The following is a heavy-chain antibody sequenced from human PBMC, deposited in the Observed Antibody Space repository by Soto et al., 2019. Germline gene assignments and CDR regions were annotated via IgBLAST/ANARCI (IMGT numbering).Heavy chain of an antibody. CDR3: ARVSVPAAIGYYYYYMDV. V-gene: IGHV4-34*01. Sequence: SETLCLTCAVYGGSFSGYYWSWIRQPPGKGLEWIGEINHSGSTNYNPSLKSRVTISVDTSKNQFSLKLSSVTAADTAVYYCARVSVPAAIGYYYYYMDVWGKGTTVTFSS. J-gene: IGHJ6*03. CDR1: GGSFSGYY. CDR2: INHSGST. D-gene: IGHD2-2*01.